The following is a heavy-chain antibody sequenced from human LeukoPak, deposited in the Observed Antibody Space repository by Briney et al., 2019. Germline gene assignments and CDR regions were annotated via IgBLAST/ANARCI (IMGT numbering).Heavy chain of an antibody. V-gene: IGHV4-34*01. J-gene: IGHJ4*02. D-gene: IGHD2-2*02. CDR1: GGSFSGYY. Sequence: SETLSLTCAVYGGSFSGYYWSWIRQPPGKGLEWIGEINHSGSTNYNPSLKSRVTISVDTSKNQLSLNLSSVTAADTAVYYCARTPCSSTSCYTGYSDYWGQGTLVTVSS. CDR2: INHSGST. CDR3: ARTPCSSTSCYTGYSDY.